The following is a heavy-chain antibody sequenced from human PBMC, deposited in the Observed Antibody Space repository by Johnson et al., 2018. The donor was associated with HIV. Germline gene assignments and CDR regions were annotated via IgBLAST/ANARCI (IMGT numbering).Heavy chain of an antibody. CDR1: GFTFSSYG. V-gene: IGHV3-48*04. D-gene: IGHD6-6*01. Sequence: VQLVESGGGVVRPGRSLRLSCAASGFTFSSYGMHWVRQAPGKGLEWVSYISSSGSTIYYADSVKGRFTISRDNAKNSLYLQMNSLRAEDTALYYCAKDGKTERRYSSSSVLNAFDIWGQGTMVTVSS. CDR2: ISSSGSTI. J-gene: IGHJ3*02. CDR3: AKDGKTERRYSSSSVLNAFDI.